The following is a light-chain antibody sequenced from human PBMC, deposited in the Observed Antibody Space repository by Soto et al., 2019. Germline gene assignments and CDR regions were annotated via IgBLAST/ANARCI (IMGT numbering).Light chain of an antibody. Sequence: EIVLTQSPGTLSLSPGERATLSCRASQSVSNNYLAWYQRKPGQTPRLLIYTASSRAAGVPDRFSGSGSGTDLTLTISRLEPGDFAVYYCQQYGRSPATFGQGTKVEIK. J-gene: IGKJ1*01. V-gene: IGKV3-20*01. CDR2: TAS. CDR1: QSVSNNY. CDR3: QQYGRSPAT.